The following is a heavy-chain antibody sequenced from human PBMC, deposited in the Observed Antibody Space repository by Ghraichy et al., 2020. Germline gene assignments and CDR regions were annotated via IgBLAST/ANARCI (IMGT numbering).Heavy chain of an antibody. J-gene: IGHJ4*02. D-gene: IGHD3-22*01. Sequence: SETLSLTCAVYGGSFSFYYWSWTRQPPGKGLEWIGEINHSGSTNYNPSLKSRVTISVDTSKNQFSLKLSSVTAADTAVYYCARRGRIVVNPDLYYFDYWGQGTLVTVSS. V-gene: IGHV4-34*01. CDR3: ARRGRIVVNPDLYYFDY. CDR1: GGSFSFYY. CDR2: INHSGST.